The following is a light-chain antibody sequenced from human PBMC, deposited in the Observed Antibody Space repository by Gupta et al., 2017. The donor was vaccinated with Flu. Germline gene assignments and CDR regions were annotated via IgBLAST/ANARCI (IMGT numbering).Light chain of an antibody. V-gene: IGLV3-21*02. CDR2: DDT. J-gene: IGLJ2*01. Sequence: SSVLTQPPSVSVAPGRTARITCGGNNIGTKSVHWYQQKPGQAPILVVFDDTDRPSGIPERFSGSNSGDTATLTISRVEAGDEAGYYCQVWDSSTDHVVFGGETKLTVL. CDR1: NIGTKS. CDR3: QVWDSSTDHVV.